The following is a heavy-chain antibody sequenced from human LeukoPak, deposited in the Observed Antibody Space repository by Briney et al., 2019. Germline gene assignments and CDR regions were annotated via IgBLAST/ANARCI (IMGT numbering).Heavy chain of an antibody. J-gene: IGHJ4*02. CDR2: IYYGGST. Sequence: SETLSLTCTVSGGSISSYYWSWIRQPPGKGLERIGYIYYGGSTNYNPSLKSRVTISVDTSKNQFSLQLSSVTAADPAVYSCARSTGLRYYFDYWGQGTLVTVSS. D-gene: IGHD3-10*01. V-gene: IGHV4-59*01. CDR3: ARSTGLRYYFDY. CDR1: GGSISSYY.